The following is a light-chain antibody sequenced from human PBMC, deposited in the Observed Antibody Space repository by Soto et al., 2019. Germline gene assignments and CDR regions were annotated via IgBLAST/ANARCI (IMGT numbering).Light chain of an antibody. V-gene: IGLV1-40*01. J-gene: IGLJ2*01. Sequence: QAVVTQPPSVSGAPGQRVTISCTGSSSNIGAGYDVHWYQQLPGTAPKLLIYGNSNRPSGVPDRFSGSKSRTSASLAITGLQAEDEADYYSQSYDSSLSGVVFGGRTKLTLL. CDR2: GNS. CDR3: QSYDSSLSGVV. CDR1: SSNIGAGYD.